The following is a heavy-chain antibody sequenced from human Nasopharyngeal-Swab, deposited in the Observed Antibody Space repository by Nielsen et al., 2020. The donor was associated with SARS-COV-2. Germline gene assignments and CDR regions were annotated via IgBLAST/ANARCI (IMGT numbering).Heavy chain of an antibody. CDR3: AKERPYYDILTGYYSDAFDI. Sequence: WIRQPPGKGLEWVAVISYDGSNKYYADSVKGRFTISRDNSKNTLYLQMNSLRAEDTAVYYCAKERPYYDILTGYYSDAFDIWGQGTMVTVSS. V-gene: IGHV3-30*18. CDR2: ISYDGSNK. J-gene: IGHJ3*02. D-gene: IGHD3-9*01.